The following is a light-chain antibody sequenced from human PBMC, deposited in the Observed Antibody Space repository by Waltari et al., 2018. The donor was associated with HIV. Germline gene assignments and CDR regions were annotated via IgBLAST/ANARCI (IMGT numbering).Light chain of an antibody. CDR3: ATWDISLSAVV. Sequence: QAGLTQPPSVSKGMRQTATLHCTGHSTTVGNQRADWLQQHEGHTPKLLSYRDNKRPAGISERFSASRSGNTASLTITGVQPEDEADYFCATWDISLSAVVFGGGTTLTVL. V-gene: IGLV10-54*04. CDR2: RDN. J-gene: IGLJ2*01. CDR1: STTVGNQR.